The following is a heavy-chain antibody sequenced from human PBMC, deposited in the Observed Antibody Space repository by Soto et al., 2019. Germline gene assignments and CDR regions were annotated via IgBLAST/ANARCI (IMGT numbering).Heavy chain of an antibody. J-gene: IGHJ3*02. V-gene: IGHV3-9*01. CDR2: ISWNSGST. CDR3: AKAWSSKGLANFFSAFDI. CDR1: GFTFDDYA. D-gene: IGHD3-10*01. Sequence: EVQLVESGGGLVQPGRSLRLSCAASGFTFDDYAMHWVRQTPGKGLEWVSGISWNSGSTGYADSVKGRFTISRDNARNSLYLQMNSLRAEDTAVYYCAKAWSSKGLANFFSAFDIWGQGTMVTVSS.